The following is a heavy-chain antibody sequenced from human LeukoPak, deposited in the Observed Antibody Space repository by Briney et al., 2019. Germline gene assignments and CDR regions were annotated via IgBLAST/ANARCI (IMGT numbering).Heavy chain of an antibody. CDR3: ARLQYPPYYYYGMDV. D-gene: IGHD4-4*01. J-gene: IGHJ6*02. V-gene: IGHV1-8*02. Sequence: ASVKVSCKASGYTFTSYGINWVRQATGQGLEWMGWMNPNSGNTGYAQKFQGRVTMTRNTSISTAYMELSSLRSEDTAVYYCARLQYPPYYYYGMDVWGQGTTVTVSS. CDR1: GYTFTSYG. CDR2: MNPNSGNT.